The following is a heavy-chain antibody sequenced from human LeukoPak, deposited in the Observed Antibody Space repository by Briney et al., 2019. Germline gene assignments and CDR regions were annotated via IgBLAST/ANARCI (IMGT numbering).Heavy chain of an antibody. CDR3: ARWHSSGFTPLDAFDI. Sequence: SETLSLICTASGGSISSYYWSWIRQPPGKGLEWIGYIYYSGSTNYNPSLKSRVTISVDTSKNQFSLKLSSVTAADTAVYYCARWHSSGFTPLDAFDIWGQGTMVTVSS. D-gene: IGHD3-22*01. J-gene: IGHJ3*02. CDR2: IYYSGST. V-gene: IGHV4-59*08. CDR1: GGSISSYY.